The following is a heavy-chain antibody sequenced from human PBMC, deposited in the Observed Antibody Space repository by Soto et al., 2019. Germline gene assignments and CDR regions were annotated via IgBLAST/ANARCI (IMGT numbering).Heavy chain of an antibody. V-gene: IGHV1-69*13. CDR2: IIPIFGTA. CDR1: GGTFSSYA. CDR3: ARETRDYDSKALAI. Sequence: SVKVSCKASGGTFSSYAISWVRQAPGQGLEWMGGIIPIFGTANYAQKFQGRVTITADESTSTAYMELSSLRSEDTAVYYCARETRDYDSKALAIWTRRTMVTGSS. D-gene: IGHD3-22*01. J-gene: IGHJ3*02.